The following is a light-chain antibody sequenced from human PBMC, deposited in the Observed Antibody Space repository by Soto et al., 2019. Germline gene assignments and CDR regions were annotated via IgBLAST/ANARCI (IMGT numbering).Light chain of an antibody. J-gene: IGKJ5*01. CDR2: DVS. CDR3: QQYNNWPFS. Sequence: VLTQSPGTLSVYPGERATLSCRAGQGVTTNFAWYQQKSGQSPRLLIYDVSIRATGVPARFSGTGSETDFTLTISGLQSEDSAVYFCQQYNNWPFSFGQGTRLEIK. CDR1: QGVTTN. V-gene: IGKV3-15*01.